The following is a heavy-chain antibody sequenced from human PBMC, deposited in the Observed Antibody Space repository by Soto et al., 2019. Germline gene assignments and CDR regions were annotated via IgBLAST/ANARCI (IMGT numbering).Heavy chain of an antibody. J-gene: IGHJ6*02. CDR2: IYWDNDK. Sequence: QITLKESGPTLVKPTQTLTLTCTFSGFSLSTSGVGVGWIRQPPGKALEWLALIYWDNDKRYSPSLQSRLTITKDPSKHQVVLTMSNMDLVDTATYYCVHSWCGGDCLQSYSSHYYYGMDVWGQGTTVTVSS. V-gene: IGHV2-5*02. CDR1: GFSLSTSGVG. D-gene: IGHD2-21*02. CDR3: VHSWCGGDCLQSYSSHYYYGMDV.